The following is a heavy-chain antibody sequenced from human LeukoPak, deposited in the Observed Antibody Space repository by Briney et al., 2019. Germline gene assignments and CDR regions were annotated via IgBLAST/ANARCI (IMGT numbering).Heavy chain of an antibody. Sequence: ASVKLSCKASGYTFTGYYLHWVRQAPGQGLEWMAWINPNSGVTNFAQRFQGRVAMTRDTSISTVYMELSRLRSDDTAVYYCARDVGRFGDADYGMDVWGQGTTVTVSS. J-gene: IGHJ6*02. CDR1: GYTFTGYY. CDR2: INPNSGVT. V-gene: IGHV1-2*02. D-gene: IGHD3-10*01. CDR3: ARDVGRFGDADYGMDV.